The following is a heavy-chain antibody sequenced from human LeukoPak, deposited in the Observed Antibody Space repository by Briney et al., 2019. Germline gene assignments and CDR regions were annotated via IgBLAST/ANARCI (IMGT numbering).Heavy chain of an antibody. V-gene: IGHV3-23*01. CDR2: ISGSGGST. D-gene: IGHD1-20*01. J-gene: IGHJ4*02. CDR1: GFTFSSYA. CDR3: AKGPQRIITGTPHY. Sequence: GGSLRLSCAASGFTFSSYAMSWVRQAPGKGLEWVSAISGSGGSTYYADSVKGRFTISGDNSKNTLYLQMNSLRAEDTAVYYCAKGPQRIITGTPHYWGQGTLVTVSS.